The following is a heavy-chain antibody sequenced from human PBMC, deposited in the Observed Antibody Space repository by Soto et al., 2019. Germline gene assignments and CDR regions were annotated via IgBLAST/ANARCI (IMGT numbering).Heavy chain of an antibody. CDR2: IYPGDSDT. Sequence: GASLKISCKGSGYSFTSYWIGWVRQMPGKGLEWMGIIYPGDSDTRYSPSFQGQVTISADKSISTAYLQWSSLKASDTAMYYCASTAAAGKYYYGMDVWGQGTTVTVSS. V-gene: IGHV5-51*01. D-gene: IGHD6-13*01. CDR3: ASTAAAGKYYYGMDV. CDR1: GYSFTSYW. J-gene: IGHJ6*02.